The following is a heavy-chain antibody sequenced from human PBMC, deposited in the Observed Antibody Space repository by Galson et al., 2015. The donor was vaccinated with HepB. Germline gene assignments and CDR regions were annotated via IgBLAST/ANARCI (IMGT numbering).Heavy chain of an antibody. V-gene: IGHV3-30*03. D-gene: IGHD1-1*01. CDR1: GFSFSSYD. CDR3: ARPHNLIRGPYPGSDPFHV. CDR2: LSYDGRNT. Sequence: SLRLSCAASGFSFSSYDMHWVRQAPGKGLEWVAILSYDGRNTYSADSVKGRFTVSRDNSKNTLYLQLNSLRPEDTAVYYCARPHNLIRGPYPGSDPFHVWGQGTKVTVSS. J-gene: IGHJ3*01.